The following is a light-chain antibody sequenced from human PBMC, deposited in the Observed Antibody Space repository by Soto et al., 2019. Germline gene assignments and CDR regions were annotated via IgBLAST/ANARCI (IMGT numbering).Light chain of an antibody. V-gene: IGLV2-23*02. CDR3: CSYAGGSLYV. Sequence: QSALTQPASVSGSPGQSITISCTGTNSDVGSYNLISWYQQLPGKAPKVMIFEVNKRPSGVANRCSGSKSGNTASLTISGLQAEDEADYYCCSYAGGSLYVFGTGTKLTVL. CDR2: EVN. CDR1: NSDVGSYNL. J-gene: IGLJ1*01.